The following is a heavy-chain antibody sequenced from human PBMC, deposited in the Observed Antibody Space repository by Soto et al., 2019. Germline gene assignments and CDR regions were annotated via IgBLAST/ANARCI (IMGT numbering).Heavy chain of an antibody. J-gene: IGHJ6*02. CDR3: ARPRGNWNYGRFDYGMDV. V-gene: IGHV1-69*13. Sequence: GASVKVSCKASGGTFSSYAISWVRQAPGQGLEWMGGIIPIFGTANYAQKFQGRVTITADESTSTAYMELSSLRSEDTAVYYCARPRGNWNYGRFDYGMDVWGQGPTVTVSS. D-gene: IGHD1-7*01. CDR1: GGTFSSYA. CDR2: IIPIFGTA.